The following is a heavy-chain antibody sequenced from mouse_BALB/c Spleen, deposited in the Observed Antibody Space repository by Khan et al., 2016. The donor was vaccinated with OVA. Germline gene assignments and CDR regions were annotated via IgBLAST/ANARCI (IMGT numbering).Heavy chain of an antibody. Sequence: QMQLEESGPGLVAPSQSLSITCTISGFSLTNYGVHWVRQPPGKGLEWLVVIWNDGNTAYNSALKSRLTISKDNSKSQVFLKMNSLQTDETAMYFCARQPYYHYNIMDYWGQGTSVTVSS. J-gene: IGHJ4*01. CDR3: ARQPYYHYNIMDY. V-gene: IGHV2-6-1*01. CDR1: GFSLTNYG. CDR2: IWNDGNT. D-gene: IGHD2-10*01.